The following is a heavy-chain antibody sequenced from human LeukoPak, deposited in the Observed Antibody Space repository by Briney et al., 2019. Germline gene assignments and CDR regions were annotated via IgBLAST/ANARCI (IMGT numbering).Heavy chain of an antibody. Sequence: ASVKVSCKASGCTFSSYAISWVRQAPGQGLEWMGGIIPIFGTANYAQRFKGRVTITTDESTSTAYMELSSLRSEDTAVYYCARSPKNGPIDYWGQGTLVTVSS. CDR2: IIPIFGTA. D-gene: IGHD4-17*01. CDR1: GCTFSSYA. CDR3: ARSPKNGPIDY. V-gene: IGHV1-69*05. J-gene: IGHJ4*02.